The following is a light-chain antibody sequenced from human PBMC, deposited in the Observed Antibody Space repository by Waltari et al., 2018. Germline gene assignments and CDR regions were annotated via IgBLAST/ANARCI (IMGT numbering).Light chain of an antibody. J-gene: IGKJ2*01. CDR2: WAY. Sequence: DIVMTQSPDSLPVSLGERATITCKSSQSVFYNSNNKHYLAWYQQKVGQPPKLLIYWAYSRESGVPDRFSGSVSGTDFTLTISSPQTEDVAVYYCQQYYTAPYTFGQGTKLEIK. V-gene: IGKV4-1*01. CDR3: QQYYTAPYT. CDR1: QSVFYNSNNKHY.